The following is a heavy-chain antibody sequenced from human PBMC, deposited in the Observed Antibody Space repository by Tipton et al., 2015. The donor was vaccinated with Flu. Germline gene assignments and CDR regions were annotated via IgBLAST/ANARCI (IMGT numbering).Heavy chain of an antibody. CDR2: IYTSGST. V-gene: IGHV4-4*07. CDR1: GGSISSYY. Sequence: TLSLTCTVSGGSISSYYWSWIRQPAGKGLEWIGRIYTSGSTNYNPSLQSRVTMSVDTSKNQFSLKLSSVTAADTAVYYCAGSLTYYYDSTAAEAFDIWGQGKIVTGSS. J-gene: IGHJ3*02. D-gene: IGHD3-22*01. CDR3: AGSLTYYYDSTAAEAFDI.